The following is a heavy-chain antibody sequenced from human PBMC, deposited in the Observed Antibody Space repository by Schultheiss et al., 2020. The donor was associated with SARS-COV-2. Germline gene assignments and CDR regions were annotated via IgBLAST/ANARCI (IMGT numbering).Heavy chain of an antibody. CDR2: INHSGST. CDR3: ARGNGYWTRNWFDP. V-gene: IGHV4-39*07. J-gene: IGHJ5*02. D-gene: IGHD3-22*01. CDR1: GFSLSTSGVG. Sequence: SGPTLVKPTQTLTLTCTFSGFSLSTSGVGVGWIRQPPGKGLEWIGEINHSGSTNYNPSLKSRVTISVDTSKNQFSLKLSSVTDADTAVYYCARGNGYWTRNWFDPWGQGTLVTVSS.